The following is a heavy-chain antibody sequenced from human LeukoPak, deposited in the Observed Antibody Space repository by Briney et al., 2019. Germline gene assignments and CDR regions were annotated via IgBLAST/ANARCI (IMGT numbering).Heavy chain of an antibody. CDR3: ARAADYYASGIFY. Sequence: PGGSLRLSCAASGFTFSNYWMHWARQAPGKGLVWVSRINTDGSTTTYADSVKGRFTISRDNAKNTLYLQMNSLRAEDTAVYYCARAADYYASGIFYWGQGTLVTVSS. CDR2: INTDGSTT. V-gene: IGHV3-74*01. CDR1: GFTFSNYW. J-gene: IGHJ4*02. D-gene: IGHD3-10*01.